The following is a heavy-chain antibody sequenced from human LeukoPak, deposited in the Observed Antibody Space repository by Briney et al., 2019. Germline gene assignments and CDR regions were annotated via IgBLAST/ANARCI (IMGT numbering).Heavy chain of an antibody. Sequence: GFLRLSCAASGFTFSSYAMIWFRQAPGEGLQWVATISGSGGRTDYADSVKGRFTISRDNSKNTVSLQMNSLRAEDTAVFYCAKTLRTSSMIGTSWGQGTLVTVSS. CDR1: GFTFSSYA. J-gene: IGHJ5*02. V-gene: IGHV3-23*01. CDR3: AKTLRTSSMIGTS. CDR2: ISGSGGRT. D-gene: IGHD3-10*02.